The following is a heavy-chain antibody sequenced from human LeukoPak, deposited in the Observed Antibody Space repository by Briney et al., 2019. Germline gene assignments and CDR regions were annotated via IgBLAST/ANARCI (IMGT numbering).Heavy chain of an antibody. CDR3: ARDFYSGSYVGVY. CDR2: ISSGGSTI. Sequence: GGSLRLSCAASGFTFSNYEMNWVRQAPGKGLGWVSYISSGGSTIYYADSVKGRFTISRDNAKNSLFLQMHSLRAEDTAVYYCARDFYSGSYVGVYWGQGTLVTVSS. D-gene: IGHD1-26*01. V-gene: IGHV3-48*03. CDR1: GFTFSNYE. J-gene: IGHJ4*02.